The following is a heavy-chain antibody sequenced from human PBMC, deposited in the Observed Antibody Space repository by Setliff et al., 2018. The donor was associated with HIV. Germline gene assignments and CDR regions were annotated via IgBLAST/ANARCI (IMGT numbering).Heavy chain of an antibody. V-gene: IGHV3-30*02. D-gene: IGHD6-19*01. CDR3: AMSPYSSGWYLVSGTFDI. CDR1: GFTFISYG. Sequence: GGSLRLSCAVSGFTFISYGMYWVRQAPGKGLEWVAFIRYDGSYRYYVDSVKGRFTISRDNSKNTMFLQMNSLRVEDTAVYYCAMSPYSSGWYLVSGTFDIWGQGTMVTVSS. CDR2: IRYDGSYR. J-gene: IGHJ3*02.